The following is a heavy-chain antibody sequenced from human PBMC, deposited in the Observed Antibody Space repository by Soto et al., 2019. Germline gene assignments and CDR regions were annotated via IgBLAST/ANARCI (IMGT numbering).Heavy chain of an antibody. Sequence: QVQLVQSGAEVKKPGASVKVSCKASGYTFTNYDICWVRQASGQGLEWMGWMNTNNGRTGYAQKFQGRVTMTRDTSITTAYMELSSLRSEDTAVYYCARGTYCSGGNCSWREHDSWGQGTLVTVSS. D-gene: IGHD2-15*01. CDR3: ARGTYCSGGNCSWREHDS. J-gene: IGHJ4*02. V-gene: IGHV1-8*01. CDR1: GYTFTNYD. CDR2: MNTNNGRT.